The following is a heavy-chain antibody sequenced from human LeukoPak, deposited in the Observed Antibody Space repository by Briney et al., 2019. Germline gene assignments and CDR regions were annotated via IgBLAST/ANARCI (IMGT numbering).Heavy chain of an antibody. CDR1: GGTFSSYA. J-gene: IGHJ4*02. V-gene: IGHV1-69*13. D-gene: IGHD6-13*01. CDR2: IIPIFGTA. Sequence: SVKVSCKASGGTFSSYAISWVRQAPGQGLEWMGGIIPIFGTANYAQKFQGRVTIAADESTSTAYMELSSLRSEDTAVYYCAREGSIAAGTTFPLDYWGQGTLVTVSS. CDR3: AREGSIAAGTTFPLDY.